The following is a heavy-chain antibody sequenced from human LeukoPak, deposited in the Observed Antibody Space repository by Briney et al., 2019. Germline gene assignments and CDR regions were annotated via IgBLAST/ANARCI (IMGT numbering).Heavy chain of an antibody. J-gene: IGHJ4*02. CDR3: AKDLMMNGSGSAGQY. CDR2: IRHDGISK. CDR1: GFTFSIYD. D-gene: IGHD3-10*01. Sequence: PGGSLTLSCAASGFTFSIYDMHWVRQSPGKGLEWVAFIRHDGISKFYADSVKGRFTISRDNSKNTLNLQMNSLRPEDTAVYYCAKDLMMNGSGSAGQYWGQGILVTVSS. V-gene: IGHV3-30*02.